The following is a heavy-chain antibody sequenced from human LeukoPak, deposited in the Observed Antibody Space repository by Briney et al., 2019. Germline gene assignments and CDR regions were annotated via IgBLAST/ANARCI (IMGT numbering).Heavy chain of an antibody. CDR2: INSSSGYI. CDR3: AKERSSGYSI. J-gene: IGHJ3*02. CDR1: GFTLSSYS. Sequence: GGSLRLSCAASGFTLSSYSMNWVRQAPGKGLEWVSSINSSSGYIYYADSVKGRFTISRDNAKNSLYLQMNSLRAEDTALYYCAKERSSGYSIWGQGTMVTVSS. V-gene: IGHV3-21*04. D-gene: IGHD3-22*01.